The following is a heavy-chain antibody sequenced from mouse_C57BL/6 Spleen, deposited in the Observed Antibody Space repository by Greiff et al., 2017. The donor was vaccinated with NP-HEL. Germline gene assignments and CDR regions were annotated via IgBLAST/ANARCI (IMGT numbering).Heavy chain of an antibody. CDR2: INPSNGGT. D-gene: IGHD2-3*01. V-gene: IGHV1-53*01. CDR3: ARSDGYYPYWYFDV. J-gene: IGHJ1*03. Sequence: QVQLQQPGTELVKPGASVKLSCKASGYTFTSYWMPWVKQRPGQGLEWIGNINPSNGGTNYNEKFKSKATLTVDKSSSTAYMQISSLTSEDSAVYYGARSDGYYPYWYFDVWGTGTTVTVSS. CDR1: GYTFTSYW.